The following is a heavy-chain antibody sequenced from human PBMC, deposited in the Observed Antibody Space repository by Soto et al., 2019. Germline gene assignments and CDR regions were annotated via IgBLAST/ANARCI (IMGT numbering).Heavy chain of an antibody. J-gene: IGHJ6*02. D-gene: IGHD3-10*01. CDR2: ISYSGST. V-gene: IGHV4-39*01. CDR1: SGSIISGNHY. Sequence: QLQLQESGPGLVKSSETLSLTCTVSSGSIISGNHYWGWIRQPPGKGLEWIGSISYSGSTHYSPSLNTRVTITVETSKSQFSLKLRSVTATDTAIYYCARLLYYAAGSFLGGMDVWGQGTTVTVSS. CDR3: ARLLYYAAGSFLGGMDV.